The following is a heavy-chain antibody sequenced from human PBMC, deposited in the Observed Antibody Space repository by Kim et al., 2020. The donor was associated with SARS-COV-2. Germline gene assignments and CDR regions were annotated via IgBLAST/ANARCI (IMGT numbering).Heavy chain of an antibody. J-gene: IGHJ4*02. D-gene: IGHD2-15*01. Sequence: GGSLRLSCAASGFTFSSYAIHWVRQEPGKGLEWVAVISYDGSNKYYADSVKGRFTISRDNSKNTLYLQMNSLRAEDTAVYYCARDVSYSAGYLDYWGQGTLVAVSS. V-gene: IGHV3-30*04. CDR2: ISYDGSNK. CDR3: ARDVSYSAGYLDY. CDR1: GFTFSSYA.